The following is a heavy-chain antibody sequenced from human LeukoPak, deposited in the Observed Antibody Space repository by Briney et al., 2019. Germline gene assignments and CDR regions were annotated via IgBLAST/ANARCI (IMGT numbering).Heavy chain of an antibody. CDR3: AKITKATTPNY. Sequence: PGGFLRLSSAASGLTFSNYAMNWVRQASGKGLEWVSGITDSGRKTYYADSVKGRFSISRDNSKNTVYLQMSDLRAEDTVVYYWAKITKATTPNYWGQGTLVTVSS. J-gene: IGHJ4*02. CDR1: GLTFSNYA. V-gene: IGHV3-23*01. D-gene: IGHD3-10*01. CDR2: ITDSGRKT.